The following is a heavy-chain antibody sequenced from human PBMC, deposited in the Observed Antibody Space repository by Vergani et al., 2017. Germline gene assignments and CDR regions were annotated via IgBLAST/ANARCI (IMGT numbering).Heavy chain of an antibody. CDR3: ARQFRGLVDY. V-gene: IGHV4-34*01. J-gene: IGHJ4*02. CDR1: GGSFSGYY. CDR2: INHSGST. Sequence: QVQLQQWGAGLLKPSETLSLTCAVYGGSFSGYYWSWIRQPPGKGLEWIGEINHSGSTNYNPSLKSRVTISVDTSKNQFSLKLSSVTAADTAVYYCARQFRGLVDYWGQGTLVTVSS. D-gene: IGHD5-24*01.